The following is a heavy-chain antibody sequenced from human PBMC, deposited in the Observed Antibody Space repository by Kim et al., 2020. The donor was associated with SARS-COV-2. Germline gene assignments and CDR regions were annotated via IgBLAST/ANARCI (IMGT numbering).Heavy chain of an antibody. Sequence: GRVTISRDNAKNSLYLQMNSLRAEDTAVYYCARDRGSSGSVGNLDYWGQGTLVTVSS. J-gene: IGHJ4*02. CDR3: ARDRGSSGSVGNLDY. V-gene: IGHV3-11*06. D-gene: IGHD3-22*01.